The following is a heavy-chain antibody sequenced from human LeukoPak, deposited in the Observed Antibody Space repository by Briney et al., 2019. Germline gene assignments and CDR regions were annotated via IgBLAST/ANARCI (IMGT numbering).Heavy chain of an antibody. D-gene: IGHD1-26*01. CDR1: GFTVSSNY. Sequence: GGSLRLSCAASGFTVSSNYISWVRQAPGTGLKWVSVIYASGSSYYADSVKVRFSVSRDNSKNTVYLQMNTLRVEDTAVYYCAREVGSWGQGTLVTVSS. J-gene: IGHJ5*02. CDR3: AREVGS. CDR2: IYASGSS. V-gene: IGHV3-66*01.